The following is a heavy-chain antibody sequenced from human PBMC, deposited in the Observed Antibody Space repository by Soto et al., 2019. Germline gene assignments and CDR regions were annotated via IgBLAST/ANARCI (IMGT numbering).Heavy chain of an antibody. D-gene: IGHD3-22*01. CDR3: ASAYYYDSSGYSPGGY. J-gene: IGHJ4*02. Sequence: GGSLRLSCAASGLTFSSYWMSWVRQAPGKGLEWVANIKQDGSQKYYVDSVKGRFTISRDNAKNSLYLQMNSLRVEDTAVYYCASAYYYDSSGYSPGGYWGQGTRVTVSS. CDR1: GLTFSSYW. CDR2: IKQDGSQK. V-gene: IGHV3-7*01.